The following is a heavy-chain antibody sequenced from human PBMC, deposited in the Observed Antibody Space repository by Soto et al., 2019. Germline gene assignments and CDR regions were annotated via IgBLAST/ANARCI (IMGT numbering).Heavy chain of an antibody. CDR1: GDSISDYFY. Sequence: QVQLQGSGPGQVKPSETLSLTYTVSGDSISDYFYWSWIRQPAGKGLEWIGRIYTDGTTKYNPSLKSRVTLSIEKSKNQFSLRLRSVTAADTAVYYFAREVRGGFTGIFDQWGRGSRVTVSS. J-gene: IGHJ4*02. CDR2: IYTDGTT. CDR3: AREVRGGFTGIFDQ. V-gene: IGHV4-4*07. D-gene: IGHD2-15*01.